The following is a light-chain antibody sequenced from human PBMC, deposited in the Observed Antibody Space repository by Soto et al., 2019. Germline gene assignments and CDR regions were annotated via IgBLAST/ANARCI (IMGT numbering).Light chain of an antibody. CDR1: QILFFSPNDKNY. CDR2: WAS. CDR3: QQYYSTPLT. V-gene: IGKV4-1*01. Sequence: DILVTQPPDSLCGSLDERAPINCKSSQILFFSPNDKNYLAWYQQRPGQPPKLLIYWASTRESGVPDRFSGSGSGTDFTLTISSLQAEDVAVYYCQQYYSTPLTFGGGTKVDIK. J-gene: IGKJ4*01.